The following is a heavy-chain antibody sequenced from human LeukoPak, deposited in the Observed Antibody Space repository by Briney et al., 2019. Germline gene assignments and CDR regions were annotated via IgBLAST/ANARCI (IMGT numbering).Heavy chain of an antibody. Sequence: SETLSLTCTVSGGSISSSSYYWGWIRQPPGKGLEWIGSIYYSGSTYYNPSLKSRVTISVDTSKNQFSLKLSSVTAADTAVYYCARDLTDYGDDYYFDYWGQGTLVTVSS. CDR2: IYYSGST. V-gene: IGHV4-39*07. CDR1: GGSISSSSYY. D-gene: IGHD4-17*01. CDR3: ARDLTDYGDDYYFDY. J-gene: IGHJ4*02.